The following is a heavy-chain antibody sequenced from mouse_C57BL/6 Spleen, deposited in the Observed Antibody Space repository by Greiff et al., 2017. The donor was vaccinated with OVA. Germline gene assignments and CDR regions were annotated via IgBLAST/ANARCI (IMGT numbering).Heavy chain of an antibody. CDR1: GYTFTSYW. V-gene: IGHV1-69*01. Sequence: QVQLKPPGAELVMPGASVKLSCKASGYTFTSYWMHWVKQRPGQGLEWIGEIDPSDSYTNYNQKFKGKSTLTVDKSSSTAYMQLSSLTSEDSAVYYCARRDYGDYLDYWGQGTTLTVSS. CDR2: IDPSDSYT. D-gene: IGHD2-13*01. CDR3: ARRDYGDYLDY. J-gene: IGHJ2*01.